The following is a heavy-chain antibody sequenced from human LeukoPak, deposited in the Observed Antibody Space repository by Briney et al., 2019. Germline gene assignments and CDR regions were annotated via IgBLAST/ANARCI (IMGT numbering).Heavy chain of an antibody. CDR3: ASYSGYSSSWLFAFDI. CDR1: GGSVSSGDYY. V-gene: IGHV4-30-4*01. Sequence: SETLSLTCTVSGGSVSSGDYYWSWIRQPPGKGLEWIGYIYYSGSTYYNPSLKSRITISVDTSKNQFSLKLSPVTAADTAVYYCASYSGYSSSWLFAFDIWGQGTMVTVSS. J-gene: IGHJ3*02. D-gene: IGHD6-13*01. CDR2: IYYSGST.